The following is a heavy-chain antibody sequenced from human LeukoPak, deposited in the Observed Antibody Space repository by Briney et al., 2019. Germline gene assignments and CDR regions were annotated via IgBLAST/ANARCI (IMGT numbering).Heavy chain of an antibody. Sequence: PSETLSLTCSVSGYSISNGYYWGWIRQPPGKGLEWIGYIYYSGSTNYNPSLKSRVTISVDTSKNQFSLKLSSVTAADTAVYYCARHMTGYSSVDYWGQGTLVTVSS. CDR2: IYYSGST. CDR3: ARHMTGYSSVDY. V-gene: IGHV4-59*08. CDR1: GYSISNGYY. D-gene: IGHD3-9*01. J-gene: IGHJ4*02.